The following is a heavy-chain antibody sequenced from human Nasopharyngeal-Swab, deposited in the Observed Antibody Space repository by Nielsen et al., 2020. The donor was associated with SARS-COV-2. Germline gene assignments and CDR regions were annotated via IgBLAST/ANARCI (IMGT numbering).Heavy chain of an antibody. CDR3: ARDPRGDGYSFFDY. V-gene: IGHV3-53*01. CDR2: IYGGGTT. Sequence: WIPQPPGKGLEWVSVIYGGGTTEYADSVRGRFTISRDRSGNTLYLQMNSLRADDTAIYYCARDPRGDGYSFFDYWGQGTEVTVSS. J-gene: IGHJ4*02. D-gene: IGHD5-24*01.